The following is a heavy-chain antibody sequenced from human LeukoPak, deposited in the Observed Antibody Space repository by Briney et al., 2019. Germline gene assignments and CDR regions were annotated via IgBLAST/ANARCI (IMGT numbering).Heavy chain of an antibody. CDR3: ARDRRSSSWYYYYYMDV. CDR2: INHSGSN. CDR1: GGSFSGYY. V-gene: IGHV4-34*01. D-gene: IGHD6-13*01. J-gene: IGHJ6*03. Sequence: SETLSLTCAVYGGSFSGYYWSWIRQSPGKGLEWIGEINHSGSNNYNPSLKSRVTMSVDTSKNQFSLKLSSVTAADTAVYYCARDRRSSSWYYYYYMDVWGKGTTVTISS.